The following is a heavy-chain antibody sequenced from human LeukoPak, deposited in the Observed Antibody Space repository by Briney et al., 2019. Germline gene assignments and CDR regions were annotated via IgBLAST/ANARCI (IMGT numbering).Heavy chain of an antibody. J-gene: IGHJ6*02. D-gene: IGHD6-13*01. CDR2: IKLDGSEK. V-gene: IGHV3-7*03. CDR1: GLTFSSYW. Sequence: PGGSLRLSRAASGLTFSSYWMSSVRQAPGKGLEWVATIKLDGSEKYYADSVKGRFTISRDNAKNSLYLQMNSLRAEDTALYYCAKGRYSSSWYVSYYVMDVWGQGTTVTVSS. CDR3: AKGRYSSSWYVSYYVMDV.